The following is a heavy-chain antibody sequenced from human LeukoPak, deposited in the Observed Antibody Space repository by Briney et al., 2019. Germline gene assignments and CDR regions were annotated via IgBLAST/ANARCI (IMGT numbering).Heavy chain of an antibody. CDR1: GFTFSSYA. V-gene: IGHV3-23*01. CDR2: ISDAGGTT. Sequence: GGSLRLSCAASGFTFSSYAMTWVRQAPGKGLEWVSTISDAGGTTYYTDSVKGRFTISRDNSKNTLYLQMNSLRAEDTAVHYCAKTAPYSSGWYQRAFDIWGQGTMVTVSS. CDR3: AKTAPYSSGWYQRAFDI. J-gene: IGHJ3*02. D-gene: IGHD6-19*01.